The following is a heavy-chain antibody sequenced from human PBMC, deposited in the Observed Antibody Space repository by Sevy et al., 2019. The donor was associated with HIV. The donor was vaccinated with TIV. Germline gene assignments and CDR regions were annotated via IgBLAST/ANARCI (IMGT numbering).Heavy chain of an antibody. D-gene: IGHD4-17*01. J-gene: IGHJ4*02. CDR2: IWFDGSNT. CDR3: ARDLEFYDYGDYGPAFMPDY. Sequence: GGSLRLSCAASGFTFSTYGMHWVRQAPGKGLEWVAVIWFDGSNTYYADSVKGRFTISRDIAKNTLQLPMNSLRAEDTDVYYCARDLEFYDYGDYGPAFMPDYWGQGTLVTVSS. CDR1: GFTFSTYG. V-gene: IGHV3-33*01.